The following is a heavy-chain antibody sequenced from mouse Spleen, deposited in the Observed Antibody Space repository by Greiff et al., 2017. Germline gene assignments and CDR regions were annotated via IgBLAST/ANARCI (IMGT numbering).Heavy chain of an antibody. CDR2: INPSTGGT. Sequence: VQLQQSGPELVKPGASVKISCKASGYSFTGYYMNWVKQSPEKSLEWIGEINPSTGGTTYNQKFKAKATLTVDKSSSTAYMQLKSLTSEDSAVYYCARLPYYYDGSPYYFDYWGQGTTLTVSS. CDR3: ARLPYYYDGSPYYFDY. J-gene: IGHJ2*01. D-gene: IGHD1-1*01. CDR1: GYSFTGYY. V-gene: IGHV1-42*01.